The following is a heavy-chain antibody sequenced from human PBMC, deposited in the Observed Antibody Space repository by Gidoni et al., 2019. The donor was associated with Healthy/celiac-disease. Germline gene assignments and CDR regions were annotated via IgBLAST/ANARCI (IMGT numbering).Heavy chain of an antibody. CDR2: ISSSGSTI. CDR1: GFTFSSYE. D-gene: IGHD6-19*01. V-gene: IGHV3-48*03. CDR3: ARDLYSSGWYQNYFDY. Sequence: EVQLVESGGGLVQPGGSLRLSCAASGFTFSSYEMNWVRQAPGKGLEWVSDISSSGSTIYYADSVKGRFTISRDNAKNSLYLQMNSLRAEDTAVYYCARDLYSSGWYQNYFDYWGQGTLVTVSS. J-gene: IGHJ4*02.